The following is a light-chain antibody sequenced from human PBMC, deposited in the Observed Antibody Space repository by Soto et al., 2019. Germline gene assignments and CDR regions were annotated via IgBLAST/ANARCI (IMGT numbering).Light chain of an antibody. CDR3: QQYNNWPWT. Sequence: ENVLTQSPATLSLPPGERATLSCRASQSVSNYVAWYQQKPGQAPRLLIYDASNGATGVPARFSGSGSGTEFILTISSLQSEDFAIYYCQQYNNWPWTFGQGTKGDIK. CDR2: DAS. V-gene: IGKV3-11*01. CDR1: QSVSNY. J-gene: IGKJ1*01.